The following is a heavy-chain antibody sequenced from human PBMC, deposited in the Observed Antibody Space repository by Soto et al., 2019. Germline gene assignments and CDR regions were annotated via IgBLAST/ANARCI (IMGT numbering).Heavy chain of an antibody. J-gene: IGHJ5*02. CDR1: GGSISSSSYY. CDR2: IYYSGST. D-gene: IGHD5-18*01. V-gene: IGHV4-39*01. Sequence: QLQLQESGPGLVKPSETLSLTCTVSGGSISSSSYYWGWIRQPPGKGLEWIGSIYYSGSTYYNSSLKSRVPISVDTSENQFSLKLSSVTAADTALYYCARQGATWRQLWLRVDWFDPWGQGTLVTVSS. CDR3: ARQGATWRQLWLRVDWFDP.